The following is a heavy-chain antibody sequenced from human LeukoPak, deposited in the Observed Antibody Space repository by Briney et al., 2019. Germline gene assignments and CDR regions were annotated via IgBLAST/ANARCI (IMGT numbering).Heavy chain of an antibody. D-gene: IGHD1-14*01. CDR2: IAYDGSRA. CDR3: TRYNNDHFDY. CDR1: GFTFGGYG. Sequence: GGSLRLSCAGSGFTFGGYGMHWFRQTPGKGLEWVAVIAYDGSRAFYADSAKGRFTISGDNSKNTMSVQMDDLRAEDTAVYYCTRYNNDHFDYWGQGTLVTVSS. J-gene: IGHJ4*02. V-gene: IGHV3-33*01.